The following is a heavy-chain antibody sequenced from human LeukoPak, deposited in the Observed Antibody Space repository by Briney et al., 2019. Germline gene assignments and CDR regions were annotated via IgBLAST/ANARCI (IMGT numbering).Heavy chain of an antibody. D-gene: IGHD2-21*02. CDR2: IIPIFGTA. V-gene: IGHV1-69*13. J-gene: IGHJ3*02. CDR1: GGTFSSYA. CDR3: ARDLYGLLFASDAFDI. Sequence: GASVKVSCKASGGTFSSYAISWVRQAPGQGLEWMGGIIPIFGTANYAQKFQGRVTITADESTSTAYMELSSLRSEDTAVYYCARDLYGLLFASDAFDIWGQGTMVTVSS.